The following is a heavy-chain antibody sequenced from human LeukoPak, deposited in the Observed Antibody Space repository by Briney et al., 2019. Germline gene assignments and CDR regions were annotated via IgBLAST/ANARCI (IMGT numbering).Heavy chain of an antibody. V-gene: IGHV3-30*02. J-gene: IGHJ4*02. CDR1: GFTFSSYG. Sequence: PGGSLRLSCAASGFTFSSYGMHWVRQAPGKGLEWVAFIRYDGSNKYYADSVKGRFTISRDNSKNTLYLQMNSLRAEDTAVYYCARERFGEPGFDYWGQGTLVTVSS. CDR2: IRYDGSNK. CDR3: ARERFGEPGFDY. D-gene: IGHD3-10*01.